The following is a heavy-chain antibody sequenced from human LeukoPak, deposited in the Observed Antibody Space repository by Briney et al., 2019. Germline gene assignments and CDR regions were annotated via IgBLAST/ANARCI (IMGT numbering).Heavy chain of an antibody. Sequence: PGRSLRLSCAASGFTFSSYGMHRVRQAPGKGLEWVAVISYDGCNKYYADSVKGRFTISRDNSKNTLYLQMNSLRAEDTAVYYCATAYSSSSGYYYYGMDVWGQGTTVTVSS. CDR2: ISYDGCNK. CDR1: GFTFSSYG. CDR3: ATAYSSSSGYYYYGMDV. V-gene: IGHV3-30*03. J-gene: IGHJ6*02. D-gene: IGHD6-6*01.